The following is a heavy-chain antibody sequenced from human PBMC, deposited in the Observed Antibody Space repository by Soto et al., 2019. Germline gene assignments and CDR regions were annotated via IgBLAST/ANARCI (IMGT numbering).Heavy chain of an antibody. CDR1: GFTVSSNY. J-gene: IGHJ4*02. Sequence: EVQLVESGGGLIQPGGSQRLSCAASGFTVSSNYMSWVRQAPGMGLEWVSVLYSGGSTYYADSVKGRFTISRDNSKNTLYLQMNILRAEDTAVYYCARQLGRNTGFDNWGQGTLVTVSS. D-gene: IGHD1-1*01. CDR2: LYSGGST. CDR3: ARQLGRNTGFDN. V-gene: IGHV3-53*01.